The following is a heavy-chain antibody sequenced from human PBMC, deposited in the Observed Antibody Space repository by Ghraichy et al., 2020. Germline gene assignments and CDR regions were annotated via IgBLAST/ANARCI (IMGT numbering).Heavy chain of an antibody. Sequence: SETLSLTCTVSGGSVSSAGYHWSWIRQPPGKGLDWIGNIYYSGSTDYNPSLKSRVTISVDASKNQFSLRLSSLTAADTAVYYCAKVQYGSGEYYFDYWGQGTLVTLSS. CDR3: AKVQYGSGEYYFDY. J-gene: IGHJ4*02. CDR2: IYYSGST. D-gene: IGHD3-10*01. CDR1: GGSVSSAGYH. V-gene: IGHV4-61*08.